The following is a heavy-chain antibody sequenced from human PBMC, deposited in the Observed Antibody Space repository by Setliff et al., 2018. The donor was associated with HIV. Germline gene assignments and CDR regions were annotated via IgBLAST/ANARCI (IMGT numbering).Heavy chain of an antibody. V-gene: IGHV1-18*01. Sequence: ASVKVSCKASGYTFTSYGISWVRQAPGQGLEWMGWISAYNGNTNYAQKLQGRVTKTTDTSTSTAYLDLRNLRSEDTAVYYCSRNQGDSSGWYAGDYWGHGTLVTFSS. CDR1: GYTFTSYG. D-gene: IGHD6-19*01. J-gene: IGHJ4*01. CDR3: SRNQGDSSGWYAGDY. CDR2: ISAYNGNT.